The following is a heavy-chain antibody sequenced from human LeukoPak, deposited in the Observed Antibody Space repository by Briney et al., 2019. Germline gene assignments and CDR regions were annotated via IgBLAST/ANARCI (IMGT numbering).Heavy chain of an antibody. V-gene: IGHV3-30*02. CDR1: GFIFSNYG. CDR2: IRYDGINK. Sequence: GGSLRLSCAASGFIFSNYGMHWVRQAPDKGLEWVAFIRYDGINKYYADSVKGRFTISRDNSRVYLQMNSLRAEDTAVFYCAKDGRRGSGSCYNAHYFYYYYMDVWGKGTTVTISS. CDR3: AKDGRRGSGSCYNAHYFYYYYMDV. J-gene: IGHJ6*03. D-gene: IGHD3-10*01.